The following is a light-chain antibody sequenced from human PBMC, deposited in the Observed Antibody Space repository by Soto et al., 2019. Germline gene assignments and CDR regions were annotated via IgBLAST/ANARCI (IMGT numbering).Light chain of an antibody. CDR1: SSDVGAHDF. J-gene: IGLJ2*01. CDR2: EVT. CDR3: NSYTLSKTVI. V-gene: IGLV2-14*01. Sequence: QSALTQPASVSGYPGQSITISCSGTSSDVGAHDFVSWYQHHPDKAPKVIIFEVTKRPSGVSDRFSGSKTGNTASLTISGLQAEYEADYYCNSYTLSKTVIFGGGTKLTVL.